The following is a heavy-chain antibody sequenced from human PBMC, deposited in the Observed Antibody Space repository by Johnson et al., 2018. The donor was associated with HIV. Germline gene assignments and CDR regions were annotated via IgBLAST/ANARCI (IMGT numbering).Heavy chain of an antibody. J-gene: IGHJ3*02. V-gene: IGHV3-30*04. CDR3: AREGQEFNDAFDI. CDR2: ISYDGSNK. Sequence: QVQLVESGGGVVQPGRSLRLSCAASAFAFSSYVMHWVRQAPGKGLAWVAVISYDGSNKYYAASGKGRLTISRDNSKNTLYLQMNSLRAEDTAVYYCAREGQEFNDAFDIWGQGTMVTVSS. D-gene: IGHD3-10*01. CDR1: AFAFSSYV.